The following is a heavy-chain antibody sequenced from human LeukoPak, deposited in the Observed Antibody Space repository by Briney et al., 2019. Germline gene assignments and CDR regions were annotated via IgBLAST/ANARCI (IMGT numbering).Heavy chain of an antibody. CDR2: ISGSGGST. Sequence: QTGGSLRLSCAASGFTFSSYSMNWVRQAPGKGLEWVSAISGSGGSTYYADSVKGRFTISRDNSKNTLYLQMNSLRAEDTVVYYCAKTSYYDSDAGYWGQGTLVTVSS. D-gene: IGHD3-22*01. V-gene: IGHV3-23*01. CDR3: AKTSYYDSDAGY. J-gene: IGHJ4*02. CDR1: GFTFSSYS.